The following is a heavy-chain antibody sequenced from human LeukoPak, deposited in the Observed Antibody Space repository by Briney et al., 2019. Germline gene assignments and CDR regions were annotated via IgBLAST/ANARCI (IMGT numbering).Heavy chain of an antibody. CDR3: AGPYSSSRLNYFDY. CDR1: GGTFSSYA. Sequence: SVKVSCKASGGTFSSYAISWVRQAPGQGLEWMGGIIPIFGTANYAQKFQGRVTITADESTSTAYMELSSLRSEDTAVYYCAGPYSSSRLNYFDYWGQGTLVTVSS. V-gene: IGHV1-69*01. J-gene: IGHJ4*02. D-gene: IGHD6-6*01. CDR2: IIPIFGTA.